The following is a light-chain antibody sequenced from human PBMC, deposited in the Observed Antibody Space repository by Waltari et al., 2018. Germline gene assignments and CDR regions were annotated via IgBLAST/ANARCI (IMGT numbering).Light chain of an antibody. CDR3: QQYQNLPYT. CDR1: QDISNS. Sequence: IRMTQSPSSLSASVGDRVTITCQASQDISNSLNWYHQKPGKAPKLLIYDASDLETGVPSRFSGSGSGTDFTFTISSLQPEDIATYYCQQYQNLPYTFGQGTKLEI. V-gene: IGKV1-33*01. CDR2: DAS. J-gene: IGKJ2*01.